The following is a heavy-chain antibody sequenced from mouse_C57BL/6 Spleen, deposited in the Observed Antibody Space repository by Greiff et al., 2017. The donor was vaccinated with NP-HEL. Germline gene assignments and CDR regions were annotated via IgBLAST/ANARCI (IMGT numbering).Heavy chain of an antibody. Sequence: QVQLKESGPGLVAPSQSLSITCTVSGFSLTSYGVHWVRQPPGKGLEWLVVIWSDGSTTYNSALKSRLSISKDNSKSQVFLKMNSLQTDDTAMYYCARHRYYGSSYNWYFDVWGTGTTVTVSS. D-gene: IGHD1-1*01. CDR1: GFSLTSYG. CDR2: IWSDGST. CDR3: ARHRYYGSSYNWYFDV. V-gene: IGHV2-6-1*01. J-gene: IGHJ1*03.